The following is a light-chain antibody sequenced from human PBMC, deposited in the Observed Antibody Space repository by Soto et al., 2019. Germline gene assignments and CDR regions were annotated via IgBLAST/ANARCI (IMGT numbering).Light chain of an antibody. J-gene: IGKJ1*01. CDR3: QQYGSSLWT. V-gene: IGKV3-20*01. CDR1: QSVSSSY. Sequence: EIVLTQSPGTLSLSPGERATLSCRASQSVSSSYLAWDQQKPGQAPRLLIYGASSRATGIPDRFSGSGSGTDFSLTISRLDPEDFAVYYCQQYGSSLWTFGPGT. CDR2: GAS.